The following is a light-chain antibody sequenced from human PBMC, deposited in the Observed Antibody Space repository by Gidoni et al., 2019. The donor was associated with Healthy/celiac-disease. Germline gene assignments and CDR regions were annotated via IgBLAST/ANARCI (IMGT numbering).Light chain of an antibody. CDR2: WAS. V-gene: IGKV4-1*01. Sequence: DIVMTQSPDSLAVSLGERDTINCKSSQSVLYSSNNKNYLAWYQQKPGQPPKLLIYWASTRESGVPDRFSGSGSGTDFTLTISSLQAEDVAVYYCQQYYSTSYTFGQXTKLEIK. CDR1: QSVLYSSNNKNY. CDR3: QQYYSTSYT. J-gene: IGKJ2*01.